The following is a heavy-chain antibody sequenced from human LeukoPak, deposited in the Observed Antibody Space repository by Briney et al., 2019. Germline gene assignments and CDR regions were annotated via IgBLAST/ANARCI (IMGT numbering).Heavy chain of an antibody. CDR2: IWYDGSNK. CDR1: GFTFSSYG. D-gene: IGHD2-2*01. Sequence: NPGRSLRLSCAASGFTFSSYGMHWVRQAPGKGLEWVAVIWYDGSNKYYADSVKGRFTISRDNSKNTLYLQMNSLRAEDTAVYYCAREQYCTSTSCYVSGMDVWGQGTKVTVSS. V-gene: IGHV3-33*01. CDR3: AREQYCTSTSCYVSGMDV. J-gene: IGHJ6*02.